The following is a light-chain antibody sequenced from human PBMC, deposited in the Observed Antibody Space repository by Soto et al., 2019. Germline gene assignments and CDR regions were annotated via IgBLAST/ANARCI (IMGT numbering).Light chain of an antibody. CDR2: KGT. Sequence: QSALAQPASVSGSPGQSITISCTGTDSDVGAYDSVSWYQQHPHKAPQLIIYKGTQRPSGVSNRISGSTSGNAASLTISGLQAVDEADYFCCSSAPESTYVFGTGTKVTVL. CDR1: DSDVGAYDS. J-gene: IGLJ1*01. CDR3: CSSAPESTYV. V-gene: IGLV2-23*01.